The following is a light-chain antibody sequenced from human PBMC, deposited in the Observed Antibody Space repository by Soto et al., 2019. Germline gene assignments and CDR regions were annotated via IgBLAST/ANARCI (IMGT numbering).Light chain of an antibody. J-gene: IGLJ1*01. CDR3: VSFTSSTTYV. V-gene: IGLV2-14*03. CDR1: GNDVGAYNY. CDR2: DVT. Sequence: QSALTQPRSVSGSPGQSVTISCTGTGNDVGAYNYVSWYQQHPGRPPKLMIYDVTNRPSGVSHRFSGSKSGSTASLIISGLQAEDEADYYCVSFTSSTTYVFGTGTKVTVL.